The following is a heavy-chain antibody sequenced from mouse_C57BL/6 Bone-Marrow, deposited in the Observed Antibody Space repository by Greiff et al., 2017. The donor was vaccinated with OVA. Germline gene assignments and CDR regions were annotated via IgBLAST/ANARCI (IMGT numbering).Heavy chain of an antibody. CDR2: ISSGGSYT. CDR3: ARHIYYYGSYYFDY. CDR1: GFTFSSYG. D-gene: IGHD1-1*01. V-gene: IGHV5-6*01. J-gene: IGHJ2*01. Sequence: EVHLVESGGDLVKPGGSLKLSCAASGFTFSSYGMSWVRQTPDKRLEWVATISSGGSYTYYPDSVKGRSTISRDNAKNTLYLQMSSLKSEDTAMYYCARHIYYYGSYYFDYWGQGTTLTVSS.